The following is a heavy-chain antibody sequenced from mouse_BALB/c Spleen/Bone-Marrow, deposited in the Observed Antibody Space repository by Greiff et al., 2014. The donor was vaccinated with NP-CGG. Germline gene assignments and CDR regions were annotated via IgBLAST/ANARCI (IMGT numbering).Heavy chain of an antibody. CDR1: GYSITSDYY. CDR3: AREPYDGSLFDS. CDR2: ISYDGSN. Sequence: EVQLQESGPGLVKPSQSLSLTCSVTGYSITSDYYWSWIRQSPGNKLGWMGYISYDGSNHYNPSLKNRISITRDTSKNQFFLKLSSVTTEDTATYYCAREPYDGSLFDSWGQGTTLTVSS. J-gene: IGHJ2*01. V-gene: IGHV3-6*02. D-gene: IGHD2-3*01.